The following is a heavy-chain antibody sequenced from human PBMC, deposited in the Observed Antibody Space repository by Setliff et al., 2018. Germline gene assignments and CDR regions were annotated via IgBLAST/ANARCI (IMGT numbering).Heavy chain of an antibody. V-gene: IGHV1-2*02. CDR1: GYTFTGFY. CDR3: ARFGGSCSSSSCYASDL. Sequence: ASVKVSCKASGYTFTGFYMHWMRQAPGQGLEWMGWIDPNSGGTNYSQNFQGRVTMTRDTSTTTVYMELSSLRSDDTAVYFCARFGGSCSSSSCYASDLWGQGTMVTVSS. D-gene: IGHD2-2*01. J-gene: IGHJ3*01. CDR2: IDPNSGGT.